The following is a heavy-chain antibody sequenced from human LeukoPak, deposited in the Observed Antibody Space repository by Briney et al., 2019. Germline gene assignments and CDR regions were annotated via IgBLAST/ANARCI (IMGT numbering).Heavy chain of an antibody. Sequence: ASVKVSCKASGYTFTSYYMHWVRQAPGQGLEWMGIINPSGRSTSYAQKFQGRVTMTRDTSTSTVYMELSSLRSEDTAVYYCAQQLVKGSFDYWGQGTLVTVSS. V-gene: IGHV1-46*03. J-gene: IGHJ4*02. CDR2: INPSGRST. CDR3: AQQLVKGSFDY. CDR1: GYTFTSYY. D-gene: IGHD6-13*01.